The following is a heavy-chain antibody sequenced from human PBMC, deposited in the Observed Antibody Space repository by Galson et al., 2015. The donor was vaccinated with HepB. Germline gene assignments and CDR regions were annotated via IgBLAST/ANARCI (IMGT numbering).Heavy chain of an antibody. CDR1: GYTFSTYS. CDR3: ARGALVGVVGGSQSNWFAP. V-gene: IGHV1-18*01. J-gene: IGHJ5*02. Sequence: SVKVSCKASGYTFSTYSITWVRQAPGQGLEWMGWISPYNRDTKYARKFQGRVTMTTDTFTSTAYMELRSLRSDDTAFYYCARGALVGVVGGSQSNWFAPWGQGTLVTVSS. D-gene: IGHD2-15*01. CDR2: ISPYNRDT.